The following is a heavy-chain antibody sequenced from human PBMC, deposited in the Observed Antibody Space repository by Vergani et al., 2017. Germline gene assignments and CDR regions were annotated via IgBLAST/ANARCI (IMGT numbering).Heavy chain of an antibody. CDR2: IIPIFGTA. J-gene: IGHJ6*02. CDR3: ARTNNTLYQLLHGYYYGMDV. V-gene: IGHV1-69*12. D-gene: IGHD2-2*01. CDR1: GGTFSSYA. Sequence: QVQLVQSGAEVKKPGSSVKVSCKASGGTFSSYAISWVRQAPGQGLEWMGGIIPIFGTANYAQKFQGRVTITADESTSTAYMELSSLRSEDTAVYYCARTNNTLYQLLHGYYYGMDVWGQGTTVTVSS.